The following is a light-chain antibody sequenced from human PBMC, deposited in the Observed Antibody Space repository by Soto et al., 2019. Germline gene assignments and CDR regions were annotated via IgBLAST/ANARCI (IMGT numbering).Light chain of an antibody. Sequence: QSVLTQPPSVSGAPGRRVTISCTGSSSNIGAGYDVHWYQQLPGTAPKLLIYGNSNQPSGVPDRFSGSKSGTSASLAITGLQAEDEAEYYCQSYDSSLSVVFGGGTKLTVL. V-gene: IGLV1-40*01. J-gene: IGLJ2*01. CDR2: GNS. CDR3: QSYDSSLSVV. CDR1: SSNIGAGYD.